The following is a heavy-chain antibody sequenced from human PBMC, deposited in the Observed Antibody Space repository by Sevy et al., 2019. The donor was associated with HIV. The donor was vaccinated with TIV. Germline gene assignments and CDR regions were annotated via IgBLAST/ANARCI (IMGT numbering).Heavy chain of an antibody. D-gene: IGHD4-17*01. J-gene: IGHJ6*02. V-gene: IGHV3-7*01. CDR2: IRQDGSEK. CDR1: GFSFRSYW. Sequence: GVSLRLSCAASGFSFRSYWMSWVRQAPGKGLEWVANIRQDGSEKYDVHFVKGRFTISRDNAENSLYLQMNSLRAEDTAVYYCAREGSYGDHDYQYYYGMDVWGQGTTVTVSS. CDR3: AREGSYGDHDYQYYYGMDV.